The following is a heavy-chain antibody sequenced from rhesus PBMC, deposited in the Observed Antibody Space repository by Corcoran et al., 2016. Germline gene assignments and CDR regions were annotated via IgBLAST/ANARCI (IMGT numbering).Heavy chain of an antibody. Sequence: QAQLQESGPGLVKPSETLSLTCAVSGGSISDDYYWSWIRQPPGKGLEWIGYIYGSGGGTNYNPSLKNRVTISIDTSKNQFSLKLSSVTAADTAVYYCARDPPYSWNPLGAFDFWGQGLRVTVSS. V-gene: IGHV4-106*01. CDR1: GGSISDDYY. J-gene: IGHJ3*01. CDR2: IYGSGGGT. D-gene: IGHD1-1-1*01. CDR3: ARDPPYSWNPLGAFDF.